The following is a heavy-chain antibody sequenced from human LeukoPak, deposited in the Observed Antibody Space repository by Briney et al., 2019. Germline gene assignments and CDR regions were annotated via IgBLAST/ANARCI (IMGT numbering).Heavy chain of an antibody. CDR3: ARRGYCSGGTCYSRHWFDP. V-gene: IGHV4-39*01. CDR2: IHYTGST. Sequence: PSETLSLTCTVSGGSISSRDYYWGWIRQPPGKGMVWIGSIHYTGSTYYNPSLKSRVTISVDTSKNQFSLKLSSVTAADTAVYYCARRGYCSGGTCYSRHWFDPWGQGTLVTVSS. D-gene: IGHD2-15*01. J-gene: IGHJ5*02. CDR1: GGSISSRDYY.